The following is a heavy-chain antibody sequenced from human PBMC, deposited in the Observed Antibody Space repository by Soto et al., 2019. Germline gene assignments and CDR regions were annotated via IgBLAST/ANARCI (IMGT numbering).Heavy chain of an antibody. CDR2: ISAYNGNT. V-gene: IGHV1-18*01. J-gene: IGHJ6*02. Sequence: ASVKVSCKASGYTFTSYGISWVRQAPGQGLEWMGWISAYNGNTNYAQKLQGRVTMTTDTSTSTAYMELRSLRSDDTAVYYCARDADQDRNYYYGMDVWGQGTTVTVSS. CDR1: GYTFTSYG. CDR3: ARDADQDRNYYYGMDV.